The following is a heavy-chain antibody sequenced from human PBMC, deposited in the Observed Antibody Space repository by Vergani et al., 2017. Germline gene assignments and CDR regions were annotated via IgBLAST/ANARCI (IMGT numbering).Heavy chain of an antibody. CDR3: ARVDLLYYYYMDV. CDR1: GFTFSSYS. Sequence: EVQLVESGGGLVQPGGSLRLSCAASGFTFSSYSMNWVRQAPGKGLEWVSYISSSSSTIYYADSVQGRFTISRDNAKNSLYLQMNSLRAEDTAVYYCARVDLLYYYYMDVWGKGTTVTVSS. V-gene: IGHV3-48*04. D-gene: IGHD1-26*01. CDR2: ISSSSSTI. J-gene: IGHJ6*03.